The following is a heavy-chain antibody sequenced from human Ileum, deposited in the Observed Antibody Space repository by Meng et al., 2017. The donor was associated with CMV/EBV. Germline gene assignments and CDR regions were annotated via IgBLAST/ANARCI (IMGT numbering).Heavy chain of an antibody. CDR2: INTYNGDT. V-gene: IGHV1-18*01. CDR3: ARFWLDIEVVVASKGFDC. CDR1: GYTFTSYG. D-gene: IGHD2-15*01. J-gene: IGHJ4*02. Sequence: ASVKVSCKASGYTFTSYGITWVRQAPGQGLEWMGWINTYNGDTTYAQNLQGRVTMTTDKSTNTAFMELRSLRSDDTAVYYCARFWLDIEVVVASKGFDCWGQGTLVTVSS.